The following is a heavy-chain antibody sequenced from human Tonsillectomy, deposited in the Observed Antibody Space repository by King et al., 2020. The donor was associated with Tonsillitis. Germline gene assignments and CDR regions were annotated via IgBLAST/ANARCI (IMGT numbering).Heavy chain of an antibody. V-gene: IGHV3-15*01. CDR3: TGTAMTYYYSAMDV. CDR1: GFSFSNAW. J-gene: IGHJ6*02. Sequence: QLVHSGGGLVKPGGSLRLSCTASGFSFSNAWMNWVLQAPGKGLDLVGRIISKADGGTTDYAAPGKGRFTISRDVSNNTLFLQMNSLKTEDTAVYYCTGTAMTYYYSAMDVWGQGTTVTVSS. CDR2: IISKADGGTT. D-gene: IGHD5-18*01.